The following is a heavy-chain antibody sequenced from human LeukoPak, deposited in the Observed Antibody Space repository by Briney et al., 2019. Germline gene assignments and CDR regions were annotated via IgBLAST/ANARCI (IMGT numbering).Heavy chain of an antibody. J-gene: IGHJ4*02. CDR2: IKSDGNST. D-gene: IGHD3/OR15-3a*01. Sequence: PGVSLRLSCAASGFTFSSYWMHWVRQAPGKGLVWVSHIKSDGNSTNYADSVKGRFTISRDNAKNTLYQQMDSLRAEDTAVYYCATTGTDYYFDCWGQGTLVTVSS. V-gene: IGHV3-74*01. CDR1: GFTFSSYW. CDR3: ATTGTDYYFDC.